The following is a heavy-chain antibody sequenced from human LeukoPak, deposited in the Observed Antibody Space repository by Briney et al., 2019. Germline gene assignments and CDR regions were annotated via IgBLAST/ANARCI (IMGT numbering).Heavy chain of an antibody. CDR3: ARDRGIAAADPFDY. V-gene: IGHV1-3*01. J-gene: IGHJ4*02. Sequence: ASVKVSCKASGYTFTSYAMHWVRQAPGQRLEWMAWINGGNGNTKYSQKFQGRVTMTTDTSTSTAYMELRSLRSDDTAVYYCARDRGIAAADPFDYWGQGTLVTVSS. D-gene: IGHD6-13*01. CDR1: GYTFTSYA. CDR2: INGGNGNT.